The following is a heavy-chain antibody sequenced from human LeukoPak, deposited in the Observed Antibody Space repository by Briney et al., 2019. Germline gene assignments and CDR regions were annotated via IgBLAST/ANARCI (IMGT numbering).Heavy chain of an antibody. CDR3: AKDAQRGFDYSNSLES. J-gene: IGHJ4*02. CDR1: GFTFSSYG. CDR2: IRYDGSNK. V-gene: IGHV3-30*02. Sequence: PGGSLRLSCAASGFTFSSYGMHWVRQAPGKGLEWVAFIRYDGSNKYYADSVKGRFTISRDNAKKTVYLQMNSLRVEETAVYYCAKDAQRGFDYSNSLESWGQGALVTVSS. D-gene: IGHD4-11*01.